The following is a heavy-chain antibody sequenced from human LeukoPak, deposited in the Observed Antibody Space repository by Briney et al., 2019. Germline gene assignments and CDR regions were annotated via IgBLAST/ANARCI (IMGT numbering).Heavy chain of an antibody. CDR2: FDPEDGET. V-gene: IGHV1-24*01. Sequence: ASVKVSCKVSGYTLTELSMHWVRQAPGKGLEWMGGFDPEDGETIYAQKFQGRVTMTEDTSTDTAYMELSSLRSEDTAVYYCARVIGYYYYMDVWGKGTTVTVSS. CDR3: ARVIGYYYYMDV. CDR1: GYTLTELS. J-gene: IGHJ6*03.